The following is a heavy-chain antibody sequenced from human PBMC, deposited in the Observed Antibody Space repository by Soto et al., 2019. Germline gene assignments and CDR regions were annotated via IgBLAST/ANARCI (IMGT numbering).Heavy chain of an antibody. CDR2: INHSGST. CDR3: AREVPSRYFDL. J-gene: IGHJ2*01. CDR1: GASFSDSY. D-gene: IGHD1-1*01. Sequence: QVRLQQWGAGLLKPSETLSLTCAVYGASFSDSYWHWIRQPPGKGLEWIGEINHSGSTIYNTSFEAXXIXLXXTYRKQFTLKMSPATAADTAVYYCAREVPSRYFDLWGRGSPVTVSS. V-gene: IGHV4-34*01.